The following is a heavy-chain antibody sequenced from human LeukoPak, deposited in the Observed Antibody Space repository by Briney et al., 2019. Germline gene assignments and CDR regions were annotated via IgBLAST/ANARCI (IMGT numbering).Heavy chain of an antibody. V-gene: IGHV4-30-4*07. CDR3: ARGDTLVVAAQFDY. D-gene: IGHD2-15*01. CDR1: GGSISSDGYS. J-gene: IGHJ4*02. CDR2: IYYSGST. Sequence: PSETLSLTCAVSGGSISSDGYSWSWIRQPPGKGLEWIGYIYYSGSTYYNPSLKSRVTISVDTSKNQFSLKLSSVTAADTAVYYCARGDTLVVAAQFDYWGQGTLVTVSS.